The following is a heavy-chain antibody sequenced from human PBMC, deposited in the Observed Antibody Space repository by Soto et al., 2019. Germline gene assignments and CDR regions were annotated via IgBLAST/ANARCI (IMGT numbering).Heavy chain of an antibody. V-gene: IGHV4-39*01. J-gene: IGHJ4*02. CDR3: ARRTNYYDSSGSPIDY. D-gene: IGHD3-22*01. Sequence: SETLSLTCTVSGGSISSSSYYWGWIRQPPGKGLEWIGSIYYSGSTYYNPSLKSRVTISVDTSKNQFSLKLSSVTAADMAVYYCARRTNYYDSSGSPIDYWGQGTLVTVSS. CDR2: IYYSGST. CDR1: GGSISSSSYY.